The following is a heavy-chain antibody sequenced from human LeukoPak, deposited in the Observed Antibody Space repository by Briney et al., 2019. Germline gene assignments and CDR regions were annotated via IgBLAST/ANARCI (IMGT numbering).Heavy chain of an antibody. CDR2: ISSGGST. V-gene: IGHV3-53*01. CDR1: GFTVNNNY. Sequence: GGSLRLSCAASGFTVNNNYMNWVRQAPGKGLEWVSVISSGGSTYYADSVKGRFTISRDNSKNTLYLQMNGLRVEDTAVYYCGRDLIGTAASWDCWGQGTLVTVSS. J-gene: IGHJ1*01. CDR3: GRDLIGTAASWDC. D-gene: IGHD6-25*01.